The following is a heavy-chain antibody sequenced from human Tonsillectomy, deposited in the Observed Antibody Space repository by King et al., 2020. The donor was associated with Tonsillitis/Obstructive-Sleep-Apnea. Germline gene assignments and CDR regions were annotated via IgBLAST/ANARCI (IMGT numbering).Heavy chain of an antibody. V-gene: IGHV4-31*03. CDR2: XXXXXST. J-gene: IGHJ4*01. CDR1: GGSXXSGGYY. CDR3: AXXXXXXXXXXDXXDY. Sequence: VQLQESGPGLVKPSQTLSLTCTVSGGSXXSGGYYWSWIXQHPXKXLEXIGYXXXXXSTXXXPXXXSRVTISVDTXKNQFSLKLSSVTAADTAVYYCAXXXXXXXXXXDXXDYXXXXTLVXV.